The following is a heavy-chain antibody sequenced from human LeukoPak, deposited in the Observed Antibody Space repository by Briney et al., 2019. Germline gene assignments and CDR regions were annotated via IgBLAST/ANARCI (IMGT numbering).Heavy chain of an antibody. CDR2: INSDGSST. Sequence: GSLRLSCAASGFTFSSYWMHWVRQAPGKGLVWVSRINSDGSSTSYADSVKGRFTISRDNSKNTLYLQMNSLRAEDTAVYYCARDYYGSGSWDYWGQGTLVTVSS. CDR1: GFTFSSYW. J-gene: IGHJ4*02. D-gene: IGHD3-10*01. CDR3: ARDYYGSGSWDY. V-gene: IGHV3-74*01.